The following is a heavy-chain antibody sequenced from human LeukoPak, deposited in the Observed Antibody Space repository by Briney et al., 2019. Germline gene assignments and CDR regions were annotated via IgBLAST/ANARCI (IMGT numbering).Heavy chain of an antibody. V-gene: IGHV3-9*01. J-gene: IGHJ4*02. D-gene: IGHD6-19*01. CDR3: AKVRGTYSSGYFFDY. CDR2: ISWNSGYI. Sequence: GGSLRLSCAASGFTFDNYAMHWVRQAPGKGLEWLSIISWNSGYIGYADSVKGRFTISRDNDKKFLDLQMNSLRAEDTAFYYCAKVRGTYSSGYFFDYWGQGTLVTVSS. CDR1: GFTFDNYA.